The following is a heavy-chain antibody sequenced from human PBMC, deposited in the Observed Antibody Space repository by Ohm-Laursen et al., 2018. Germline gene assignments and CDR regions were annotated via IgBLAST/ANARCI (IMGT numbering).Heavy chain of an antibody. CDR3: AKLAGPFSGSYTEYFDY. D-gene: IGHD1-26*01. CDR2: ISYDGSNK. V-gene: IGHV3-30*18. CDR1: GFTFSSYG. J-gene: IGHJ4*02. Sequence: SLRLSCAASGFTFSSYGMHWVRQAPGKGLEWVAVISYDGSNKYYADSVKGRFTISRDNSKNTLYLQMNSLRAEDTAVYYCAKLAGPFSGSYTEYFDYWGQGTLVTVSS.